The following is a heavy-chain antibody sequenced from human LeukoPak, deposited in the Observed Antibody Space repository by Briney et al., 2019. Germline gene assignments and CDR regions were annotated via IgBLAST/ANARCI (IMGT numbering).Heavy chain of an antibody. Sequence: ASVKVSCKASGYTFTSYDINWVRQATGQGLEWMGWMNPNSGNTGYAQKFQGRVTMTRNTSISTAYMELSSLRSEDTAVYYCARDSNPHYYDSSGSFDYWGQGTLVTVSS. CDR1: GYTFTSYD. CDR3: ARDSNPHYYDSSGSFDY. V-gene: IGHV1-8*01. CDR2: MNPNSGNT. J-gene: IGHJ4*02. D-gene: IGHD3-22*01.